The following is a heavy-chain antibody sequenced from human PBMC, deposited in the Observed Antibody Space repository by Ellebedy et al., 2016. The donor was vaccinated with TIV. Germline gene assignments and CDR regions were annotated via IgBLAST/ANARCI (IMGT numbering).Heavy chain of an antibody. Sequence: GESLKISCAASGFTFSSYGMHWVRQAPGKGLEWVAVIWYDGSNKYYADSVKGRFTISRDTSKNTLYLQMNSLRAEDTAVYYCARGVRYCSGGSCYLNWFDPWGQGTLVTVSS. V-gene: IGHV3-33*01. CDR3: ARGVRYCSGGSCYLNWFDP. CDR1: GFTFSSYG. J-gene: IGHJ5*02. D-gene: IGHD2-15*01. CDR2: IWYDGSNK.